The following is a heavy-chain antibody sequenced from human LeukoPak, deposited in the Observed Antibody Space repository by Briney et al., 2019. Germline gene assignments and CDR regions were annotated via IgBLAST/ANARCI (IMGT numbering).Heavy chain of an antibody. V-gene: IGHV3-30*18. J-gene: IGHJ4*02. CDR1: GFTFSSYE. Sequence: PGGSLRLSCAASGFTFSSYEMNWVRQAPGKGLEWVAVISYDGSNKYYADSVKGRFTISRDNSKNTLYLQMNSLRAEDTAVYYCAKDLGNGIAVAGLDYWGQGTLVTVPS. D-gene: IGHD6-19*01. CDR3: AKDLGNGIAVAGLDY. CDR2: ISYDGSNK.